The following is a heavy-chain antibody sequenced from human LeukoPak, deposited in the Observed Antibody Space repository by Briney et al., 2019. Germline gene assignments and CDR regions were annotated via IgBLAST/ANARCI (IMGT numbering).Heavy chain of an antibody. CDR2: IYSGGST. V-gene: IGHV3-53*01. Sequence: PGRSLRLSCAASGFTVSSNYMSWVRQAPGKGLEWVSFIYSGGSTYYADSVKGRFTISRDNSKNTLYLQMNSLRAEDTAVYYCARQYYDYVWGSYRPPAHFDYWGQGTLVTVSS. J-gene: IGHJ4*02. CDR3: ARQYYDYVWGSYRPPAHFDY. CDR1: GFTVSSNY. D-gene: IGHD3-16*02.